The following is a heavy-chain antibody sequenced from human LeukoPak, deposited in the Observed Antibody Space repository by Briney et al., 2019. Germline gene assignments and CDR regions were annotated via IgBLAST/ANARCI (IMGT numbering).Heavy chain of an antibody. CDR2: IYHNGNT. J-gene: IGHJ4*02. Sequence: SETLSLTCTVFGSSIDSVYSWGWIRQPPGKGLEWIGSIYHNGNTYYNSSLKSRVTISVHTSGNQFSLKLSSVTAADTAVYYCASYKTYYDSSGHPLDYWGQGTLVTVSS. CDR1: GSSIDSVYS. V-gene: IGHV4-38-2*02. CDR3: ASYKTYYDSSGHPLDY. D-gene: IGHD3-22*01.